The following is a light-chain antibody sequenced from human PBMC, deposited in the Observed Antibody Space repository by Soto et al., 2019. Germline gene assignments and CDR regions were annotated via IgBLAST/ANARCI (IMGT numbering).Light chain of an antibody. CDR2: DVS. J-gene: IGLJ2*01. V-gene: IGLV2-11*01. Sequence: QSALTQPRSVSGSPGQSVTISCTGTSSDVGGYNYVSWYQQHPGKAPKGMIYDVSERPSGVPERFSGSKSGNTASLTISGLQAEDEADYYCCSNAGSYEVFGGGTKLTVL. CDR1: SSDVGGYNY. CDR3: CSNAGSYEV.